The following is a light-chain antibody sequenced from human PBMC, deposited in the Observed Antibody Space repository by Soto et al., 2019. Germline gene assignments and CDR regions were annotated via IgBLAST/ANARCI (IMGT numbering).Light chain of an antibody. V-gene: IGKV1-39*01. CDR1: QSISSY. Sequence: DIQMTQSPSSLSASVGDRVTITCRASQSISSYLNWYQQKQGKAAKLLIYAASTWQSGVPSRFSGSGSGTDFTLTISSLQPEDFAPCYGQQGYSTPVTFGRGTKVDIK. J-gene: IGKJ3*01. CDR2: AAS. CDR3: QQGYSTPVT.